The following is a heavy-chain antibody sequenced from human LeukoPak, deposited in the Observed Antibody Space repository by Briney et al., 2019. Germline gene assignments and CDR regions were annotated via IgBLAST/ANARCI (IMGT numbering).Heavy chain of an antibody. CDR2: INPSVSST. J-gene: IGHJ4*02. Sequence: RPGASVKVSCKASGYDFTTNYIHWVRQAPGQGLEWMGTINPSVSSTTYGQRFRGRVTMTRDTSTATVYMDLGSPTSEDTAIYYCAKGYCTGASCYVLDSWGQGTLVTVSS. V-gene: IGHV1-46*01. D-gene: IGHD2-15*01. CDR1: GYDFTTNY. CDR3: AKGYCTGASCYVLDS.